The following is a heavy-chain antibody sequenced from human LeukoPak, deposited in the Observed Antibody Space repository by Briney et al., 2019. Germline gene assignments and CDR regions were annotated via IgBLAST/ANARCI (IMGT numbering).Heavy chain of an antibody. CDR2: IYYSGST. J-gene: IGHJ6*02. V-gene: IGHV4-59*01. D-gene: IGHD3-10*02. CDR3: ARHLRSSWNYYYYYGMDV. Sequence: SETLSPTCTVSGGSISSYCWSWIRQPPGKGLEWIGYIYYSGSTNYNPSLKSRVTISVDTSKNQFSLKLSSVTAADTAVYYCARHLRSSWNYYYYYGMDVWGQGTTVTVSS. CDR1: GGSISSYC.